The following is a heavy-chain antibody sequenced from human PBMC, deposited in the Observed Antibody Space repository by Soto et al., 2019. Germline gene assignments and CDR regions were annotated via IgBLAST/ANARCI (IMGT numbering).Heavy chain of an antibody. CDR2: GNWNGGST. CDR3: VRGASLNFDY. Sequence: VQLVESGGGVLRPGGSLRLSCAASGFTFDDYGISWARQAPGKGLEWVSGGNWNGGSTGYADSVKGRFTISRDNAKNSLYLQMNSLRAEDTAFYYCVRGASLNFDYWGQGTLVTVSS. V-gene: IGHV3-20*04. J-gene: IGHJ4*02. D-gene: IGHD1-26*01. CDR1: GFTFDDYG.